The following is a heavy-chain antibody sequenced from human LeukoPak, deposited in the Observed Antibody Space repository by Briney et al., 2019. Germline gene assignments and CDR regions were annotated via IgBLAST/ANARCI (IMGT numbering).Heavy chain of an antibody. CDR3: AREGYSSGSRTGIDY. D-gene: IGHD5-18*01. Sequence: GGSLRLSCAASGFSVSTNFMNWVRQAPGRGLEWVSVMYSGGTTSYADSVKGRFTISRDNSKNTVSLQMNSLRIDGTAVYYCAREGYSSGSRTGIDYWGQGTLVTVSS. CDR2: MYSGGTT. V-gene: IGHV3-53*05. CDR1: GFSVSTNF. J-gene: IGHJ4*02.